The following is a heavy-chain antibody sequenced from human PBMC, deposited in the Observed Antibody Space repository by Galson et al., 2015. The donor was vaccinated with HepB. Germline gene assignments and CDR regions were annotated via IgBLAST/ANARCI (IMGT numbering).Heavy chain of an antibody. CDR3: ATPSESYGNYLFSYFDL. CDR1: GGSISSGSYY. J-gene: IGHJ2*01. D-gene: IGHD4-11*01. V-gene: IGHV4-61*02. Sequence: QVQLQESGPGLVKPSETLSLTCTVSGGSISSGSYYWSWIRQPAGKGLEWIGRIYTSGSTNYNPSLKSRVTMSVDTSKNQFSLELSSVTAADTAVYYCATPSESYGNYLFSYFDLWGRGTLVTVSS. CDR2: IYTSGST.